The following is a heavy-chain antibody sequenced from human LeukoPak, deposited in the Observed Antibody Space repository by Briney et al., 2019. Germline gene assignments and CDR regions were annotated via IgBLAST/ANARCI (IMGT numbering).Heavy chain of an antibody. Sequence: PGGSLRLSCAASGLTFSSYAMRWVRQAPGKGREWVAVISYDGSNKYYADSVKGRFTISRDNSKNTVFMEMNSLKPEDTALYYCARSEHIVVVTSTPASYWGQGTLVTVSS. D-gene: IGHD2-21*02. CDR1: GLTFSSYA. CDR3: ARSEHIVVVTSTPASY. CDR2: ISYDGSNK. J-gene: IGHJ4*02. V-gene: IGHV3-30-3*01.